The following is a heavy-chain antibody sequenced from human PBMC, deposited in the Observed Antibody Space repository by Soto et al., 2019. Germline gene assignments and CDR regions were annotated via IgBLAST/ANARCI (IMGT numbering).Heavy chain of an antibody. J-gene: IGHJ6*02. V-gene: IGHV1-69*02. CDR3: ARGSGNWNEDYYYYGMDV. CDR1: GGTFSSYT. D-gene: IGHD1-1*01. Sequence: QVQLVQSGAEVKKPGSSVKVSCKASGGTFSSYTISWVRQAPGQGLEWMGRIIPILGIANYAQKFQGRVTITAEXXTXTGXMELSSLRSEDTAVYYCARGSGNWNEDYYYYGMDVWGQGTTVTVSS. CDR2: IIPILGIA.